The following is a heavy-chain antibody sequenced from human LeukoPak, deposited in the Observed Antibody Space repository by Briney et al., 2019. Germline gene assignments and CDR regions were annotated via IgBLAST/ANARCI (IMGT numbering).Heavy chain of an antibody. CDR3: ARWKANYYYGMDV. D-gene: IGHD1-1*01. CDR1: GGSISSYY. V-gene: IGHV4-59*08. Sequence: KASETLSLTCTVSGGSISSYYWSWIRQPPGKGLEWIGYIYYSGSTNYNPSLKSRVTISVDTSKNQFSLKLSSVTAADTAVYYCARWKANYYYGMDVWGQGTTVTVSS. J-gene: IGHJ6*02. CDR2: IYYSGST.